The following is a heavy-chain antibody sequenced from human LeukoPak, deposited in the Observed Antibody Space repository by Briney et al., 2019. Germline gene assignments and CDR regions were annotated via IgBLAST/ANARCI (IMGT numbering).Heavy chain of an antibody. CDR2: INPSGGST. J-gene: IGHJ4*02. Sequence: ASVTVSCKASGYTFTSYYMHWVRQAPGQGLEWMGIINPSGGSTSYAQKFQGRVTMTRDTSTSTVYMELSSLRSEDTAMYYCARVSLRTGSIGSSGYYRIFDYWGQGTLVTVSS. CDR3: ARVSLRTGSIGSSGYYRIFDY. D-gene: IGHD3-22*01. V-gene: IGHV1-46*01. CDR1: GYTFTSYY.